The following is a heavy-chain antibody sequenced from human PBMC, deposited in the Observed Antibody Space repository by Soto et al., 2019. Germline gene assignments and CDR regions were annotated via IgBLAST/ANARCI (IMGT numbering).Heavy chain of an antibody. CDR3: TTDPGDYEDF. J-gene: IGHJ4*02. CDR2: IKNRVDGGTA. V-gene: IGHV3-15*01. Sequence: GGSLRLSCATSGITFINAWMSWVRQAPGKGLEWVGRIKNRVDGGTADYAAPVRGRFTISRDDSKNMLFLQMNNLEIEDTAIYYCTTDPGDYEDFWGRGTLVTVSS. CDR1: GITFINAW. D-gene: IGHD4-17*01.